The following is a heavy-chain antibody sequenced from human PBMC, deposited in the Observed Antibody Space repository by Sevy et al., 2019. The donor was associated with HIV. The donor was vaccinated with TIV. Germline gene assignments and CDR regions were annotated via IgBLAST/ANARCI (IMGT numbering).Heavy chain of an antibody. CDR1: GYSFTNYG. CDR3: AKEGKNIRSWFDP. CDR2: ISGYNGYT. V-gene: IGHV1-18*01. Sequence: KVSCKASGYSFTNYGIGWVRQAPGQGLEWMGWISGYNGYTNYAQNLQGRVTMTTDTSTSTAYMELRSLRSDDTAIYYCAKEGKNIRSWFDPWGQGTLVTVSS. J-gene: IGHJ5*02. D-gene: IGHD3-3*02.